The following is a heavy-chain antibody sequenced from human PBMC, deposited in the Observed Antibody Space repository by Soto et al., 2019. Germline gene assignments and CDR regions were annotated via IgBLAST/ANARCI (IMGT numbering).Heavy chain of an antibody. V-gene: IGHV3-33*01. CDR1: GFTFSSYG. Sequence: PGGSLRLSCAASGFTFSSYGMHWVRQAPGKGLEWVAVIWYDGSNKYYADSVKGRFTISRDNSKNTLYLQMNSLRAEDTAVYYCARFLLLFGELPQYYMDVWGKGTTVSVS. CDR3: ARFLLLFGELPQYYMDV. J-gene: IGHJ6*03. D-gene: IGHD3-10*01. CDR2: IWYDGSNK.